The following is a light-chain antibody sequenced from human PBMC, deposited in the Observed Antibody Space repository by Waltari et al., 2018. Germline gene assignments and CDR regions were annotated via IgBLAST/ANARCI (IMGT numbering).Light chain of an antibody. CDR3: QQLIDYPLT. J-gene: IGKJ4*01. V-gene: IGKV1-9*01. Sequence: DIQLTQSPSFLSASVGDRVTITCRASQGIGSSLAWYQQKPGKTPKLLIYAASTLQSGVQSRFSGSGSRTEFTLTISSLQPEDFATYYCQQLIDYPLTFGGGTKVEIK. CDR2: AAS. CDR1: QGIGSS.